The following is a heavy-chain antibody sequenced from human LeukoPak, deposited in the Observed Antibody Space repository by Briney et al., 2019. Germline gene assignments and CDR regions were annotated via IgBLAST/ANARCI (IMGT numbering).Heavy chain of an antibody. D-gene: IGHD4-11*01. Sequence: SETLSLTCTVSGGSIINSDLYWSWIRQSPGKGLEWIGYIYHSTNTYCNPSLKSRVTMSVDSSKNQFSLRLTSVTAADTAVYFCAGGIGTTVRGYFDYWGQGTQVTVSS. V-gene: IGHV4-30-2*06. CDR2: IYHSTNT. CDR3: AGGIGTTVRGYFDY. CDR1: GGSIINSDLY. J-gene: IGHJ4*02.